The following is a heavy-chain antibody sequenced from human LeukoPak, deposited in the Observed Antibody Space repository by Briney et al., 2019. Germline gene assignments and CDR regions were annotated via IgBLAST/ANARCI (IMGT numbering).Heavy chain of an antibody. J-gene: IGHJ5*02. CDR1: GGSISSYY. V-gene: IGHV4-4*07. Sequence: PSETLSLTCTVSGGSISSYYWSWIPQPAGKGLEWIGRIYTSGSTNYNPSLKSRVTMSVDTSKNQFSLKLSSVTAADTAVYYCARESYYYGSGSYYNDAWGQGTLVTVSS. CDR2: IYTSGST. CDR3: ARESYYYGSGSYYNDA. D-gene: IGHD3-10*01.